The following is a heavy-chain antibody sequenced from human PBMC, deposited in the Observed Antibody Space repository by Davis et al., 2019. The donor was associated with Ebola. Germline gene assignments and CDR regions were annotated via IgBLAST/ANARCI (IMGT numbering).Heavy chain of an antibody. J-gene: IGHJ5*02. CDR2: INHSGST. Sequence: ESLKISCTASGFTFGDYAMSWFRQPPGKGLEWIGEINHSGSTNYNPSLKSRVTISVDTSKNQFSLKLSSVTAADTAVYYCARALGYCRFDPWGQGTLVTVSS. V-gene: IGHV4-34*01. CDR1: GFTFGDYA. CDR3: ARALGYCRFDP. D-gene: IGHD2-15*01.